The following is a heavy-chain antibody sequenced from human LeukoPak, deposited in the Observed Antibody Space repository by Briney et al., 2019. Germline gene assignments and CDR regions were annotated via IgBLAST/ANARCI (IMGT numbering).Heavy chain of an antibody. V-gene: IGHV4-30-4*01. D-gene: IGHD3-9*01. Sequence: SQTLSLTCTVSGGSISSGDYYWSWIRQPPGKGLEWIGYIYYSGSTNYNPSLKSRVTISVDTSKNQFSLKLSSVTAADTAVYYCARGNRITIFSDAFDIWGQGTMVTVSS. J-gene: IGHJ3*02. CDR1: GGSISSGDYY. CDR3: ARGNRITIFSDAFDI. CDR2: IYYSGST.